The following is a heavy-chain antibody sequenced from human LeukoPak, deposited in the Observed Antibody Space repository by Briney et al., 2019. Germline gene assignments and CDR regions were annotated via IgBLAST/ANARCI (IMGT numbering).Heavy chain of an antibody. CDR1: GFTFSDYY. CDR3: ARDQRWLQLLPDY. Sequence: GGSLRLSCAASGFTFSDYYMSWIRQAPGKGPEWVSYISSSGSTIYYADSVKGRFTISRDNAKNSLYLQMNSLRAEDTAVYYCARDQRWLQLLPDYWGQGTLVTVSS. V-gene: IGHV3-11*01. J-gene: IGHJ4*02. D-gene: IGHD5-24*01. CDR2: ISSSGSTI.